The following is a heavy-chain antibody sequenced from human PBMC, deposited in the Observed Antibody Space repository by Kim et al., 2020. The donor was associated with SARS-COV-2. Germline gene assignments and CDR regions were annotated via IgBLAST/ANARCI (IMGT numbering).Heavy chain of an antibody. V-gene: IGHV4-39*01. CDR1: GGSISSSSYY. CDR3: ARSARAAAAGRGLDY. J-gene: IGHJ4*01. CDR2: IYYSGST. D-gene: IGHD6-13*01. Sequence: SETLSLTCTVSGGSISSSSYYWGWIRQPPGKGLEWIGSIYYSGSTYYNPSLKSRVTISVDTSKNQFSLKLSSVTAADTAVYYCARSARAAAAGRGLDYWG.